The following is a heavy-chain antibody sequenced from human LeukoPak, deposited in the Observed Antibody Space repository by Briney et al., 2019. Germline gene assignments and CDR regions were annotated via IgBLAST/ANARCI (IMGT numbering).Heavy chain of an antibody. J-gene: IGHJ4*02. CDR3: ARDDGFSCYSY. Sequence: PGGSLRLSCAASGFTFSNYWMTWVRQAPGKGLEWVANMNLDGSEKFYVDSVKGRFTISRNNAENSLYLQMNSLTAEDTGVYYCARDDGFSCYSYWGQGTLVTVSS. V-gene: IGHV3-7*01. D-gene: IGHD3/OR15-3a*01. CDR2: MNLDGSEK. CDR1: GFTFSNYW.